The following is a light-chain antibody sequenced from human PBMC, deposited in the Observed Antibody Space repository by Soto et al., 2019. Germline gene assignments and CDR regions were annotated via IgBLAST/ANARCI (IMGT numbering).Light chain of an antibody. J-gene: IGKJ4*01. CDR2: DAS. Sequence: EIVLTQSPATLSLSPGERTTLSCRAPQSVSTFLAWYQQKPGQAPRLLIYDASKRDAGIPTRFSGIGSGTDFTLTISSLEPEDLAVYYCQQRINWPLTFGGGTKVEIK. CDR1: QSVSTF. CDR3: QQRINWPLT. V-gene: IGKV3-11*01.